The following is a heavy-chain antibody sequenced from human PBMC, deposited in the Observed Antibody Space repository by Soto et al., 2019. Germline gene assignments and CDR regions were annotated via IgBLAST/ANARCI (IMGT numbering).Heavy chain of an antibody. Sequence: GGSLRLSCAASGFSFSYYAVHWVRQAPGKGLEWVAVISYDGRNKYLADSVKGRFTISRDNSKNTVFLQMNSLRAEDTALYYCAKVYDSSGNYYYFYGMDVWGQGTTVTVSS. CDR2: ISYDGRNK. D-gene: IGHD3-22*01. CDR1: GFSFSYYA. J-gene: IGHJ6*02. V-gene: IGHV3-30*04. CDR3: AKVYDSSGNYYYFYGMDV.